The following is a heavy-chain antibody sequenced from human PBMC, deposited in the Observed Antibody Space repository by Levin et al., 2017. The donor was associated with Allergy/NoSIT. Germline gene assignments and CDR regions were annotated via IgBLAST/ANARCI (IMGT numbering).Heavy chain of an antibody. CDR2: INHSGST. V-gene: IGHV4-34*01. CDR3: ARRNWYFDL. Sequence: SETLSLTCAVYGGSFSGYYWSWIRQPPGKGLEWIGEINHSGSTNYNPSLKSRVTISVDTSKNQFSLKLSSVTAADTAVYYCARRNWYFDLWGRGTLVTVSS. CDR1: GGSFSGYY. J-gene: IGHJ2*01.